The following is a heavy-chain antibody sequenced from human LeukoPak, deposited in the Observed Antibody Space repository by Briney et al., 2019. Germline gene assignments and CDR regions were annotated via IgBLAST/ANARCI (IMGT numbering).Heavy chain of an antibody. V-gene: IGHV4-38-2*01. CDR3: ARQTAEDCSSTSCYIRNWFDP. CDR1: GYSISSGYY. J-gene: IGHJ5*02. CDR2: IYHSGST. D-gene: IGHD2-2*02. Sequence: KPSETLSLTCAVSGYSISSGYYWGWIRQPPGKGLEWIGSIYHSGSTYYNPSLKSRVTISVDTSKNQFSLKQSSVTAADTAVYYCARQTAEDCSSTSCYIRNWFDPWGQGTLVTVSS.